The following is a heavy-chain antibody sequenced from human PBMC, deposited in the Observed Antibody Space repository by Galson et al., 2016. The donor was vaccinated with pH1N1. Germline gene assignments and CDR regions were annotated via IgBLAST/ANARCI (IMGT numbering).Heavy chain of an antibody. D-gene: IGHD4-11*01. CDR2: LYKTGTT. J-gene: IGHJ6*02. CDR1: NGSITSGNYY. CDR3: ARGGVYSV. Sequence: TLSLTCSVSNGSITSGNYYWSWIRQPAGKGLEWIGRLYKTGTTNYNPSLKSRVTISAATSKNQFSLNLRSVTAADTAMYYCARGGVYSVWGQGTTVTVSS. V-gene: IGHV4-61*02.